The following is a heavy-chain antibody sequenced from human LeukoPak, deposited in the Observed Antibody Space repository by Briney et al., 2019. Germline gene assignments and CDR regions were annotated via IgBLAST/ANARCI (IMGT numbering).Heavy chain of an antibody. CDR1: GGSISSSSYY. CDR2: IYYSGST. V-gene: IGHV4-39*07. J-gene: IGHJ6*03. D-gene: IGHD5-18*01. CDR3: ARLPLQLWLHYYYMDV. Sequence: SETLSLTCTVSGGSISSSSYYWGWIRQPPGKGLEWIGSIYYSGSTYYNPSLKSRVTISVDTYKNQFSLKLSSVTAADTAVYYCARLPLQLWLHYYYMDVWGKGTTVTVSS.